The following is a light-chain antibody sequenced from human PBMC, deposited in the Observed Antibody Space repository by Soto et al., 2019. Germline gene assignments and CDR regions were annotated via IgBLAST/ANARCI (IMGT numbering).Light chain of an antibody. Sequence: DIRMTQSPSTLSVSVVDRGTITCXAIQTISSWLAWYEQKXGKAPKXXXYKASTLKSGVPSRFSGSGSGTDFTLTISRLEPEDFEVYYCQQYGSSPTTFGQGTKVDIK. CDR3: QQYGSSPTT. V-gene: IGKV1-5*03. CDR1: QTISSW. J-gene: IGKJ1*01. CDR2: KAS.